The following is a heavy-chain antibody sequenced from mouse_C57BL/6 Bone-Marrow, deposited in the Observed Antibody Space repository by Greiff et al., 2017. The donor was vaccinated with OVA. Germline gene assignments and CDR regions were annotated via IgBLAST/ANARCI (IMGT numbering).Heavy chain of an antibody. CDR2: IYPGDGDT. CDR3: ARSGYFDV. J-gene: IGHJ1*03. Sequence: VQLQQSGAELVKPGASVKISCKASGYAFSSYWMNLVKQRPGKGLELIGQIYPGDGDTNYNGKFKGKATLTADKSSSTAYMQLSSLTSEDSAVYFCARSGYFDVWGTGTTVTVSS. V-gene: IGHV1-80*01. CDR1: GYAFSSYW.